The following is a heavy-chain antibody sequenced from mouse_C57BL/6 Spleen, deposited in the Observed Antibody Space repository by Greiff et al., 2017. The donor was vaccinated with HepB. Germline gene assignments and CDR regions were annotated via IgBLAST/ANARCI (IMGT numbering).Heavy chain of an antibody. CDR2: INPSSGYT. CDR3: ARFPFTTVVAFDY. J-gene: IGHJ2*01. Sequence: QVHVKQSGAELARPGASVKMSCKASGYTFTSYTMHWVKQRPGQGLEWIGYINPSSGYTKYNQKFKDKATLTADKSSSTAYMQLSSLTSEDSAVYYCARFPFTTVVAFDYWGQGTTLTVSS. CDR1: GYTFTSYT. D-gene: IGHD1-1*01. V-gene: IGHV1-4*01.